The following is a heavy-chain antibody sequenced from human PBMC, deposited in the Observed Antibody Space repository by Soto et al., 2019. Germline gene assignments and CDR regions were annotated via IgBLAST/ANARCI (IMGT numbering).Heavy chain of an antibody. J-gene: IGHJ4*02. CDR2: IYHSGST. CDR1: GGSISSGGYS. Sequence: SETLSLTCAVSGGSISSGGYSWSWIRQPPGKGLEWIGYIYHSGSTYYNPSLKSRVTISVDRSKNQFSLKLSSVTAADTAVYYCARSEATALDYWGQGTLVTVSS. V-gene: IGHV4-30-2*01. CDR3: ARSEATALDY.